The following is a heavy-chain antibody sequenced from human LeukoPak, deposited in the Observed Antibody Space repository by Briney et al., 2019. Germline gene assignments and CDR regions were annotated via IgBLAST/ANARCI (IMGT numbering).Heavy chain of an antibody. CDR1: GFTFSTLA. CDR2: ISSRGDDT. Sequence: GGSLRLSCTASGFTFSTLAMSWVRQAPGRGLEWVSSISSRGDDTTYADSVKGRFTISRDNSKNTLYLQMNSLRAEDTAVYYCAREGYDYVWGSYYWGQGTLVTVSS. J-gene: IGHJ4*02. V-gene: IGHV3-23*01. CDR3: AREGYDYVWGSYY. D-gene: IGHD3-16*01.